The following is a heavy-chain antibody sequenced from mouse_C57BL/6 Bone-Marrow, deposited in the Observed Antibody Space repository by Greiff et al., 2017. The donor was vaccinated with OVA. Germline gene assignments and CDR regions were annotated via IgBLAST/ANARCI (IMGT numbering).Heavy chain of an antibody. J-gene: IGHJ1*03. Sequence: EVQLQQSGPVLVKPGASVKMSCKASGYTFTDYYMNWVKQSHGKSLEWIGVINPYNGGTSYNQKFKGKATLTVDKSSSTAYMELNSLTSEDSAVYYCARRRYYGSSYYWYFDVWGTGTTVTVSS. CDR1: GYTFTDYY. V-gene: IGHV1-19*01. CDR3: ARRRYYGSSYYWYFDV. CDR2: INPYNGGT. D-gene: IGHD1-1*01.